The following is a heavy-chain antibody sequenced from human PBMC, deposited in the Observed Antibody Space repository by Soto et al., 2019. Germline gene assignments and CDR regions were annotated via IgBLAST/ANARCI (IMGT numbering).Heavy chain of an antibody. CDR3: SLSDRYYGMDV. Sequence: EVQLLESGGGLVQPGGSLRLSRAASGFTFSSYAMSWVRQAPGKGLEWVSSISTSGGSTYYADSVKGRFTISRDNSNNTLYLQMNSLRAEDTAVYYCSLSDRYYGMDVWGLGTTVTVSS. CDR2: ISTSGGST. J-gene: IGHJ6*02. V-gene: IGHV3-23*01. CDR1: GFTFSSYA.